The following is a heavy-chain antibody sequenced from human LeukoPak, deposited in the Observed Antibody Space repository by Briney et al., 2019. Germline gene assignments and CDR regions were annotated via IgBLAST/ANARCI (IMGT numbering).Heavy chain of an antibody. CDR1: GGSFSGYY. CDR3: ARGTLRGYCSGGSCYFLGWFDP. CDR2: INHSGST. Sequence: PSETLSLTCAVYGGSFSGYYWSRIRQPPGKGLEWIGEINHSGSTNYNPSLKSRVTISVDTSKNQFSLKLSSVTAADTAVYYCARGTLRGYCSGGSCYFLGWFDPWGQGTLVTVSS. V-gene: IGHV4-34*01. J-gene: IGHJ5*02. D-gene: IGHD2-15*01.